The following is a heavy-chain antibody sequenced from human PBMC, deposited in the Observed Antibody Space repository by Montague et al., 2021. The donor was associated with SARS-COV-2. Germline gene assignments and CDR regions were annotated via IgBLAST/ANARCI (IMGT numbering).Heavy chain of an antibody. CDR3: ARPVSYYDILSSSTNWFDP. CDR1: GGSISSSSYY. J-gene: IGHJ5*02. CDR2: IYYSGST. Sequence: SETLSLTCTVSGGSISSSSYYWGWIRQPPGKGLEWIGSIYYSGSTYYNPSLQSRVTISVDTSQNQFSLKLSSATAADTAVYYCARPVSYYDILSSSTNWFDPWGQGTLVTVSS. V-gene: IGHV4-39*01. D-gene: IGHD3-9*01.